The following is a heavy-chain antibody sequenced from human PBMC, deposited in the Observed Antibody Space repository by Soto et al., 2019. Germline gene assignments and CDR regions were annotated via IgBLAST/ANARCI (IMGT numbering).Heavy chain of an antibody. CDR3: ARISGGWAEYFQH. J-gene: IGHJ1*01. D-gene: IGHD6-19*01. V-gene: IGHV1-8*01. CDR2: MNPNSGNT. CDR1: GYTFTSYD. Sequence: ASEKVSCKASGYTFTSYDINWVRQATGQGLEWMGWMNPNSGNTGYAQNFQGRVTMTRNTSINTAYMELSSLRSEDTAVYYCARISGGWAEYFQHWGQGTLVTVSS.